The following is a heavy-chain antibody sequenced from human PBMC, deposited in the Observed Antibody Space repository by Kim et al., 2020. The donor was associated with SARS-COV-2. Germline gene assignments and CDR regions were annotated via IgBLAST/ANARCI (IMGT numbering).Heavy chain of an antibody. CDR3: ARNRNGNVVVTAILFYYYYYGMDV. CDR2: IIPIFGTA. D-gene: IGHD2-21*02. Sequence: SVKVSCKASGGTFSSYAISWVRQAPGQGLEWMGGIIPIFGTANYAQKFQGRVTITADESTSTAYMELSSLRSEDTAVYYCARNRNGNVVVTAILFYYYYYGMDVWGQGTTVTVSS. J-gene: IGHJ6*02. V-gene: IGHV1-69*13. CDR1: GGTFSSYA.